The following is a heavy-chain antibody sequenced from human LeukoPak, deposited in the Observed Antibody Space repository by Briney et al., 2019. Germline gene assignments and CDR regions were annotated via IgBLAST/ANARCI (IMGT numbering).Heavy chain of an antibody. V-gene: IGHV5-51*01. CDR1: GYVFTSYW. Sequence: PGESLKISCEASGYVFTSYWIGWVRQMPGKGLEWMGITYPGDSDTRYSPSFQGQVTISADKSITTAYLQWRSLKASDTAMYYCASRDGYNFFDFWGQGTLVTVSS. J-gene: IGHJ4*02. D-gene: IGHD5-24*01. CDR2: TYPGDSDT. CDR3: ASRDGYNFFDF.